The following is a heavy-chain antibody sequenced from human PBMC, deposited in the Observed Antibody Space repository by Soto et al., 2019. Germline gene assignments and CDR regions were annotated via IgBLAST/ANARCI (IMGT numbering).Heavy chain of an antibody. D-gene: IGHD1-7*01. V-gene: IGHV3-21*01. CDR3: ARERELALVERYYYGMDV. J-gene: IGHJ6*02. Sequence: GGSLRLSCAASGFTFSSYSMNWVRQAPGKGLEWVSSISSSSSYIYYADSVKGRFTISRDNAKNSLYLQMNSLRAEDTAVYYCARERELALVERYYYGMDVWGQGTTVTVSS. CDR1: GFTFSSYS. CDR2: ISSSSSYI.